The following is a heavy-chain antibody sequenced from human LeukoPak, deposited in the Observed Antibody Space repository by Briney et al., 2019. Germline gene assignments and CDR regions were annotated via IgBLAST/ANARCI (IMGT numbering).Heavy chain of an antibody. CDR1: GFTFSSYA. CDR2: ISYDGSNK. Sequence: GGSLRLSCAASGFTFSSYAMHWVRQAPGKGLEWVAVISYDGSNKYYADSVKDRFTISRDNSKNTLYLQMNSLRAEDTAVYYCARGGSRPSYYDFWSGYYLYYYYGMDVWGQGTTVTVSS. J-gene: IGHJ6*02. V-gene: IGHV3-30-3*01. D-gene: IGHD3-3*01. CDR3: ARGGSRPSYYDFWSGYYLYYYYGMDV.